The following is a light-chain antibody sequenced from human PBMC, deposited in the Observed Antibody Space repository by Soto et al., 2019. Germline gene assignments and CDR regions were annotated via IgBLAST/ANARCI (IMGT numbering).Light chain of an antibody. CDR3: QQYGISPGT. J-gene: IGKJ1*01. Sequence: EIVLTQSPGTLSLSPGERATLSCRANQSISSTYLTWYHQRPGQAPRLLIYAASRRATGIPDRFSGSGSGTDFTLTISRLEPEDFAVYYCQQYGISPGTFGQGTKVDIK. V-gene: IGKV3-20*01. CDR1: QSISSTY. CDR2: AAS.